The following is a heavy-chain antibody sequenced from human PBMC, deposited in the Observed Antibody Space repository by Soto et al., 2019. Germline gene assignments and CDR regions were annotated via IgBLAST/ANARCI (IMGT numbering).Heavy chain of an antibody. Sequence: PGESLKISCRTSGYKFTSSWIAWVRQKPGKGLEWMGIIFPSDSDTRYSPSFQGQVTISADRSTSTVFLQWASLKASDTAVYFCARKDKSGYFNWFDPWRQGTLVTVSS. J-gene: IGHJ5*02. CDR1: GYKFTSSW. CDR2: IFPSDSDT. CDR3: ARKDKSGYFNWFDP. V-gene: IGHV5-51*01. D-gene: IGHD3-22*01.